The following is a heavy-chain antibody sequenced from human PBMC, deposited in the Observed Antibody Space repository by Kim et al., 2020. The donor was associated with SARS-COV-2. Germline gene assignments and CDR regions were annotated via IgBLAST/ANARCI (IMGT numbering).Heavy chain of an antibody. D-gene: IGHD3-16*01. J-gene: IGHJ5*01. CDR2: IKQDGSEK. V-gene: IGHV3-7*01. CDR1: GFTFSRYW. CDR3: VSHSAATSKRGSMDS. Sequence: GGSLRLSCVASGFTFSRYWRSWVSQAPGKGLEWVANIKQDGSEKDYVDSVKGRSTISRDNAGNSLFLRMNSLRAEATAEYYCVSHSAATSKRGSMDSCG.